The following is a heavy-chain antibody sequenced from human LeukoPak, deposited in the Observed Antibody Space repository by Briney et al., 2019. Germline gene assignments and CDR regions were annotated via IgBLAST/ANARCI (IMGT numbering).Heavy chain of an antibody. J-gene: IGHJ4*02. Sequence: ASVKVSCKASGYTFTGCYMHWVRQAPGQGLEWMGWINPNSGGTNYAQKFQGRVTMTRDTSISTAYMELSRLRSDDTAVYYCARGRYDSSGYYTDYWGQGTLVTVSS. V-gene: IGHV1-2*02. CDR1: GYTFTGCY. CDR2: INPNSGGT. CDR3: ARGRYDSSGYYTDY. D-gene: IGHD3-22*01.